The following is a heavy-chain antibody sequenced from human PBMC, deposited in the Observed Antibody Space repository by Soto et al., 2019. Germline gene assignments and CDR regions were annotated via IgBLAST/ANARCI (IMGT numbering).Heavy chain of an antibody. CDR3: ATSTFSSSWRYYYYYMDV. D-gene: IGHD6-13*01. CDR2: IYHSGST. Sequence: SEILCLSCAVSSGSIWSSNWWSWVKQPPGKGLEWIGEIYHSGSTNYNPSLKSRVTISVDKSKNQFSLKLSSVTAADTAVYYCATSTFSSSWRYYYYYMDVWGKGTTVTVSS. CDR1: SGSIWSSNW. V-gene: IGHV4-4*02. J-gene: IGHJ6*03.